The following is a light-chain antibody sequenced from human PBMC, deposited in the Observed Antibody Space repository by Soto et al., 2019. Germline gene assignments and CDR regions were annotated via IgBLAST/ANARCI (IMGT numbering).Light chain of an antibody. J-gene: IGLJ1*01. CDR1: SSDVGGYNH. CDR3: SSYTSSSTRIYV. V-gene: IGLV2-14*01. CDR2: ELS. Sequence: QSALTQPPSVSGSPGQSITISCTGTSSDVGGYNHVSLYQQYPGKAPKLIIYELSNRPSGISNRFSGSKSGNTASLTISGLQTEDDADEYCSSYTSSSTRIYVFGTGTKVTVL.